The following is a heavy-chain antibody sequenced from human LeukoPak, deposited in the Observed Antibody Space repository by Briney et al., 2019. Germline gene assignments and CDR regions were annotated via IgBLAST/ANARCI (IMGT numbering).Heavy chain of an antibody. CDR2: ISYDGSNK. D-gene: IGHD4-23*01. CDR1: GFTFSSYA. J-gene: IGHJ4*01. CDR3: ARDLVPTVALGTSLWY. V-gene: IGHV3-30-3*01. Sequence: RSLRLSCAASGFTFSSYAMHWVRQAPGKGLEWVAVISYDGSNKYYADSVKGRFTISRDNSKNTLYLQMNSLRAEDTAVYYCARDLVPTVALGTSLWYWGQGTLVTVSS.